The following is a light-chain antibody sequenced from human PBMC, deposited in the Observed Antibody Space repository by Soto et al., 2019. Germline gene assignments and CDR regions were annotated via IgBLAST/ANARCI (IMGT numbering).Light chain of an antibody. Sequence: DVVMTQSPLSLPVTLGQPASISCRSSQSLVYSDGNTYLSWFHQRPGQSPRRLIYKVSNRDSGVPDRFSGSGSATDLTLKISRVEAEDVGVDYCMQGRHWPPWTFGQGTKVEIK. CDR1: QSLVYSDGNTY. CDR3: MQGRHWPPWT. J-gene: IGKJ1*01. V-gene: IGKV2-30*01. CDR2: KVS.